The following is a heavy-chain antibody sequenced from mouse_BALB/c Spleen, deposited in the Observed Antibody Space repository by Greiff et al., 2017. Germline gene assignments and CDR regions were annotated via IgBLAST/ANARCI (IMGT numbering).Heavy chain of an antibody. V-gene: IGHV1S81*02. Sequence: VQLQQPGAELVKPGASVKLSCKASGYTFTSYWMHWVKQRPGQGLEWIGEINPSNGRTNYNEKFKSKATLTVDKSSSTAYMQLSSLTSEDSAVYYCARASPYGNYVDYAMDYWGQGTSVTVSA. J-gene: IGHJ4*01. D-gene: IGHD2-1*01. CDR1: GYTFTSYW. CDR2: INPSNGRT. CDR3: ARASPYGNYVDYAMDY.